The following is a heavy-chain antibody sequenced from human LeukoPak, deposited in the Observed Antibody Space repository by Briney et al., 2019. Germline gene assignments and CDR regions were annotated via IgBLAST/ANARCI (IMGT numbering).Heavy chain of an antibody. Sequence: GGSLRLTCAASGFTFSSHDMHWVRQAPGKGLEWVAGIWYDGNNKYYADSVKGRFTISRDNSKNTLYLQMSSLRVEDTAVYYCARGYQLLYSVSFYYYGMDVWGQGTTVTVSS. V-gene: IGHV3-33*01. CDR3: ARGYQLLYSVSFYYYGMDV. CDR1: GFTFSSHD. D-gene: IGHD2-2*02. J-gene: IGHJ6*02. CDR2: IWYDGNNK.